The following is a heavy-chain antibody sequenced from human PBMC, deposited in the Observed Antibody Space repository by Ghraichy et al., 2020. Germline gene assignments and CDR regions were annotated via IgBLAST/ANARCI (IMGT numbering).Heavy chain of an antibody. Sequence: ASVKVSCKASGYTFIDYYIQWMRQAPGQGLEWMGWINPHSGGTDFAQKFQGRVTMTRDTSLSTAYMELSRLRSDDTAIYYCARGHIQYNFDYWGQGTLVTVSS. V-gene: IGHV1-2*02. CDR2: INPHSGGT. CDR1: GYTFIDYY. D-gene: IGHD5-18*01. J-gene: IGHJ4*02. CDR3: ARGHIQYNFDY.